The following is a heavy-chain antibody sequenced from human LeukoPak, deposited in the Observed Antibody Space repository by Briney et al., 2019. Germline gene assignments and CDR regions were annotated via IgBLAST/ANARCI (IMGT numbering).Heavy chain of an antibody. Sequence: GGSLRLSCAASGFTFSSYWMSWVRQAPGKGLEGVANIKQDGSEKYYVDSVKGRFTISSDNAKNSLYLQMKSLRAEDTAVYYCARAPSFDSSGFDAFDIWGQGTMVTVSS. V-gene: IGHV3-7*01. CDR2: IKQDGSEK. J-gene: IGHJ3*02. D-gene: IGHD3-22*01. CDR3: ARAPSFDSSGFDAFDI. CDR1: GFTFSSYW.